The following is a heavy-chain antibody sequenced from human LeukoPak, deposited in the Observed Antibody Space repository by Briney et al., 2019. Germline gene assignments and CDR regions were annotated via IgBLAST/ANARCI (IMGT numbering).Heavy chain of an antibody. V-gene: IGHV3-7*03. CDR1: GFTFSSYW. D-gene: IGHD3-16*01. J-gene: IGHJ6*02. CDR3: ARGVGLDV. CDR2: INHNGNVN. Sequence: GGSLRLSCAASGFTFSSYWMNWARQAPGKGLEWVASINHNGNVNYYVDSVKGRFTISRDNAKNSLYLQMSNLRAEDTAVYFCARGVGLDVWGQGATVTVSS.